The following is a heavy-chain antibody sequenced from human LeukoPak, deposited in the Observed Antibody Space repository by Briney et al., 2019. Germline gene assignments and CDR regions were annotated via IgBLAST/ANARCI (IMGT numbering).Heavy chain of an antibody. Sequence: SETLSLTCTVSGSSIRSYYWSWIRQPPGKGLEWIGFIHYSGFTTYNPSLKSRVTISVDTSKNQFSLKLSSVTAADTAVYYCARNWASYAFDIWGPGTMVTVSS. J-gene: IGHJ3*02. CDR2: IHYSGFT. V-gene: IGHV4-59*08. CDR3: ARNWASYAFDI. D-gene: IGHD7-27*01. CDR1: GSSIRSYY.